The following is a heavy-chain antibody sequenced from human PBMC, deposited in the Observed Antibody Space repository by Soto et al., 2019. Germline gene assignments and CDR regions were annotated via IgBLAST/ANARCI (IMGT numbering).Heavy chain of an antibody. J-gene: IGHJ3*02. CDR2: IKSNTDGGTT. V-gene: IGHV3-15*01. CDR3: TTEITGTTVGGGAFDI. Sequence: EVQLVESGGGLVKPGGSLRLSCAASGFTFSNAWRSWVRQAPGKGLECVCRIKSNTDGGTTDYAAPVKGRFTISRDDSKNTLYLQMNSLKTEVTAVYYCTTEITGTTVGGGAFDIWGQGTMVTGSS. CDR1: GFTFSNAW. D-gene: IGHD1-20*01.